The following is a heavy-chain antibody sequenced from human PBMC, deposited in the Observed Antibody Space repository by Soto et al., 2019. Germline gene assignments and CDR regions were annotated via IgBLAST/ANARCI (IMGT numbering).Heavy chain of an antibody. Sequence: GGSLRLSCAASGFTFSSYSMNWVRQAPGKGLEWVSSISSSSSYIYYADSVKGRFTISRDNAKNSLYLQMNSLRAEDTAVYYCASFGRYRGAVAPKKGFDYWGQGTLVTVSS. CDR1: GFTFSSYS. D-gene: IGHD6-19*01. V-gene: IGHV3-21*01. CDR2: ISSSSSYI. J-gene: IGHJ4*02. CDR3: ASFGRYRGAVAPKKGFDY.